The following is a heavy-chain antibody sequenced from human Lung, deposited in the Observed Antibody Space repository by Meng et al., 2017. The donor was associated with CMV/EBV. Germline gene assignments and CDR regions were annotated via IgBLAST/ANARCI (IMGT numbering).Heavy chain of an antibody. V-gene: IGHV1-69*10. CDR1: GGSLSNYR. CDR3: ARGARLGYCSSANCYFNDF. J-gene: IGHJ4*02. Sequence: SXXVSXKASGGSLSNYRLNWVRQVPGQGFQWMGGIIPILGIPDYPENFQGRVTITADTSTDTAYMHLSSLRLEDTAVYYCARGARLGYCSSANCYFNDFWXQGTWVTVSS. D-gene: IGHD2-15*01. CDR2: IIPILGIP.